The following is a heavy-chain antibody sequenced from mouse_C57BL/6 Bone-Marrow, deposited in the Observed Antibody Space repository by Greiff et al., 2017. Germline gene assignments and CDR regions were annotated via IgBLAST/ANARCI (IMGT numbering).Heavy chain of an antibody. Sequence: QVQLQQPGAELVRPGSSVKLSCKASGYTFTSYWMEWVKQRPGRGLEWIGNIYPSDSETHYNQKFKDKATLTVDKSSSTAYMQLSSLTSEDSAVYYCARGDYYGSSYGAMDYWGQGTSVTVSS. J-gene: IGHJ4*01. D-gene: IGHD1-1*01. V-gene: IGHV1-61*01. CDR1: GYTFTSYW. CDR2: IYPSDSET. CDR3: ARGDYYGSSYGAMDY.